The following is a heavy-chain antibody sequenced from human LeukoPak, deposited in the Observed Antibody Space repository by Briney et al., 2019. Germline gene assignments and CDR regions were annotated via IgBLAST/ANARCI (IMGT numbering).Heavy chain of an antibody. CDR3: ARDFNYYYYYGMDV. Sequence: GGSLTLSCAASGFTFSSYSMNWVRQPPGKGLEWVSSISSSSSYIYYADSVKGRFTISRDNAKNSLYLQMNSLRAEDTAVYYCARDFNYYYYYGMDVWGQGTTVTVSS. V-gene: IGHV3-21*01. J-gene: IGHJ6*02. CDR2: ISSSSSYI. CDR1: GFTFSSYS.